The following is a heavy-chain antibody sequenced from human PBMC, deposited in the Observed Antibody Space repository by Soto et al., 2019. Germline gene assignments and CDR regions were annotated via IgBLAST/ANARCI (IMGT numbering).Heavy chain of an antibody. CDR2: ISYDGSNK. CDR3: AKDAARGYDFWSGSLPDDYYGMDV. V-gene: IGHV3-30*18. J-gene: IGHJ6*02. Sequence: PGGSLRLSCAASGFTFSSYGMHWVRQAPGKGLEWVAVISYDGSNKYYADSVKGRFTISRDNSKNTLYLQMNSLRAEDTAVYYCAKDAARGYDFWSGSLPDDYYGMDVWGQGTTVTVSS. D-gene: IGHD3-3*01. CDR1: GFTFSSYG.